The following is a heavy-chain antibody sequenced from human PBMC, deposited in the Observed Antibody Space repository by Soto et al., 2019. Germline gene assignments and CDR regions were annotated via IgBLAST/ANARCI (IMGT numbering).Heavy chain of an antibody. Sequence: QLQLQESGPGLVKPSETLSLTCTVSGGSISSSSYYWGWIRQPPGKGLEWIGSIYYSGSTYYNPSLKSRVTISVDTSKNQFSLKLSSVTAADTAVYYCARLCGGDCYSLFDYWGQGTLVTVSS. CDR3: ARLCGGDCYSLFDY. J-gene: IGHJ4*02. CDR2: IYYSGST. CDR1: GGSISSSSYY. D-gene: IGHD2-21*02. V-gene: IGHV4-39*01.